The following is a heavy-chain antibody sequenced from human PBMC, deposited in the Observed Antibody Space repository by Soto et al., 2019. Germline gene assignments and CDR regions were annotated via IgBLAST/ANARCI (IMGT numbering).Heavy chain of an antibody. D-gene: IGHD6-19*01. J-gene: IGHJ4*02. CDR1: GFTFSSYG. V-gene: IGHV3-30*18. CDR3: AKDSEWLVRTLDY. Sequence: QVQLVESGGGVVQPGRSLRLSCAASGFTFSSYGMHWVRQAPGKGLEWVAVISYDGSNKDYADSVKGRFTISRDNSKNTLYLQMNSLRAEDTAVYYCAKDSEWLVRTLDYWGQGTLVTVSS. CDR2: ISYDGSNK.